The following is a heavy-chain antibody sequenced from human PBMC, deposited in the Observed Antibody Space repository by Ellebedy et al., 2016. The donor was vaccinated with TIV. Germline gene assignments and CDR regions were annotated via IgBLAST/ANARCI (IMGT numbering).Heavy chain of an antibody. Sequence: GESLKISXAASGFTFSYYSMHWVRQAPGKGLEWVAVISHDGSNKYHAESVKGRFTISRDDSKHTLYLQMNTLRTEDTALYFCARGSSSRGYFDSWGQGTLVTVSS. D-gene: IGHD6-13*01. J-gene: IGHJ4*02. V-gene: IGHV3-30-3*01. CDR2: ISHDGSNK. CDR1: GFTFSYYS. CDR3: ARGSSSRGYFDS.